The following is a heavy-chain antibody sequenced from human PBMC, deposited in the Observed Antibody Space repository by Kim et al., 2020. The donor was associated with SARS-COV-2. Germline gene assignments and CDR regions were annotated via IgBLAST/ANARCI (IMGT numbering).Heavy chain of an antibody. CDR1: GGTFSSYA. CDR2: IIPIFGTT. V-gene: IGHV1-69*13. Sequence: SVKVSCKASGGTFSSYAISWVRQAPGQGLEWMGGIIPIFGTTNYAQTFQGRVTITADESTSTAYMELSSLRSEDTAVYYCASTPSYCSGGSCQWGDYWGQGTLVTVSS. CDR3: ASTPSYCSGGSCQWGDY. J-gene: IGHJ4*02. D-gene: IGHD2-15*01.